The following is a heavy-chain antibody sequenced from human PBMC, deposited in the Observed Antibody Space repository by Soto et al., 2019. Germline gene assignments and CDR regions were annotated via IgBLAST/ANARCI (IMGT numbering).Heavy chain of an antibody. D-gene: IGHD4-17*01. V-gene: IGHV4-59*08. J-gene: IGHJ4*02. Sequence: QVQLQESGQGLVKPSETLSLTCTVSGGSISSYYWSWIRQPPGKGLEWIGYIYYSGSTNYNPSLKSRVTISVDTSKNQFSLKLSSVTAADTAVYYCARSRATVRFDYWGQGTLVTVSS. CDR2: IYYSGST. CDR3: ARSRATVRFDY. CDR1: GGSISSYY.